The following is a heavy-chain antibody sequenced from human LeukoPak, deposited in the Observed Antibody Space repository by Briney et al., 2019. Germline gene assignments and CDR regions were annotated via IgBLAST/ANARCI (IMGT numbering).Heavy chain of an antibody. J-gene: IGHJ4*02. Sequence: PGGSLRLSCAASGFTFDDYGMSWVRQAPGKGLEWVSGINWNGGSTGYAGSVKGRFTISRDNAKNSLYLQMNSLRAEDTALYHCARNTAAGLFDYWGQGTLVTVSS. V-gene: IGHV3-20*01. D-gene: IGHD6-13*01. CDR2: INWNGGST. CDR1: GFTFDDYG. CDR3: ARNTAAGLFDY.